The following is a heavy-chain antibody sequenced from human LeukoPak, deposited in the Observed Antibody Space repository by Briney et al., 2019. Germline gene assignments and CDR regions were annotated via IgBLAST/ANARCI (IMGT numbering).Heavy chain of an antibody. CDR2: ISGSGGST. CDR1: GFTFDDYA. J-gene: IGHJ6*03. CDR3: AKEGGVYSTPYYMDV. V-gene: IGHV3-20*04. D-gene: IGHD1-26*01. Sequence: PGGSLRLSCAVSGFTFDDYAMHWVRQVPGKGLEWVPGISGSGGSTYYADSVKGRFTISRDNAKNSLYLQMNSLRAEDTAVYYCAKEGGVYSTPYYMDVWGKGTTVTVSS.